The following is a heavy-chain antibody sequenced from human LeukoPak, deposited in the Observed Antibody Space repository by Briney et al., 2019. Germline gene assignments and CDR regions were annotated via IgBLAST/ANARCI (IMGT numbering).Heavy chain of an antibody. V-gene: IGHV3-49*03. CDR3: TRDPNYYDSSGYYVDFDY. J-gene: IGHJ4*02. CDR2: IRSKAYGGTT. Sequence: GGSLRLSCTASGFTLGDYAISWFRQAPGKGLEWVGFIRSKAYGGTTEYAASVKGRFTISRDDSKSIAYLQMNSLKTEDTAVYYCTRDPNYYDSSGYYVDFDYWGQGTLVTVSS. CDR1: GFTLGDYA. D-gene: IGHD3-22*01.